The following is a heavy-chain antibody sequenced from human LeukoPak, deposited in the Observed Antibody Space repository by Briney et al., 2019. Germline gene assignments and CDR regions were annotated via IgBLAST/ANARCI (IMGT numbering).Heavy chain of an antibody. Sequence: SETLSLTCTVSGGSISSYYWSWIRQPPGKGLEWIGYIYYSGSTNYNPSLKSRVTISVDMSKNQFSLKLSSVTAADTAVYYCAREGWQWLVHAFDIWGQGTMVTVSS. CDR3: AREGWQWLVHAFDI. CDR2: IYYSGST. D-gene: IGHD6-19*01. V-gene: IGHV4-59*12. J-gene: IGHJ3*02. CDR1: GGSISSYY.